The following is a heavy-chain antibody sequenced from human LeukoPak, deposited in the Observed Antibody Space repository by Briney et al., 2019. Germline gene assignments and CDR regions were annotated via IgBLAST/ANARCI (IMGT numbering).Heavy chain of an antibody. Sequence: GGSLRLSCAASGFTFSSYSMNWVRQAPGKGLEWVSSISSSSSYIYYADSVKGRFTISRDNAKNSLYLQMNSLRAEDTAVYYCASLVYGDSESYYYYYMGVWGKGTTVTVSS. D-gene: IGHD4-17*01. J-gene: IGHJ6*03. CDR2: ISSSSSYI. CDR1: GFTFSSYS. CDR3: ASLVYGDSESYYYYYMGV. V-gene: IGHV3-21*01.